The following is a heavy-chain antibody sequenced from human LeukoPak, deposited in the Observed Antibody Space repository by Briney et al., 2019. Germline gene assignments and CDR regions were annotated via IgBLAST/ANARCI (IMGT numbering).Heavy chain of an antibody. J-gene: IGHJ3*02. Sequence: ASVKVSCKTSGNTFIGYYIHWVRQAPGQGPEWMGWINPNSGGTNYAQKFQGRVTMTRDTSISTAYMELTRLGSDDTAVYYCATVKAKDAFDIWGQGTMVTVSS. V-gene: IGHV1-2*02. CDR3: ATVKAKDAFDI. CDR1: GNTFIGYY. CDR2: INPNSGGT.